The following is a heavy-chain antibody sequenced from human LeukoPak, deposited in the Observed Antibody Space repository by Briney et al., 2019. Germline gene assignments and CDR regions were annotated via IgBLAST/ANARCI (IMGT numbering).Heavy chain of an antibody. Sequence: SETLSLTCTVSGGSISSSSYYWGWIRQPPGKGLEWIGNIYYSESTYYNPSLKSRVTISVDTYKNQFSLKMSSVTAADTAVYYCARGQKNTPFDYWGQGTLVTVSS. V-gene: IGHV4-39*07. D-gene: IGHD2/OR15-2a*01. CDR1: GGSISSSSYY. J-gene: IGHJ4*02. CDR2: IYYSEST. CDR3: ARGQKNTPFDY.